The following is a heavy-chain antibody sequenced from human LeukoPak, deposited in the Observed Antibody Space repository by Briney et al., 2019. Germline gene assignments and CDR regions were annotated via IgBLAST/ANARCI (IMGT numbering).Heavy chain of an antibody. CDR3: ARSTGYSSGSTTDWFYP. D-gene: IGHD6-19*01. CDR2: TYHRCKWLN. V-gene: IGHV6-1*01. Sequence: SQTLPLTCPLSGDSLSSNSAAWHWLRQSPSRALEWLGSTYHRCKWLNDYAVSVKTPTTTNPETSKNQFSLQMSSVCTEDTAVYSCARSTGYSSGSTTDWFYP. CDR1: GDSLSSNSAA. J-gene: IGHJ5*02.